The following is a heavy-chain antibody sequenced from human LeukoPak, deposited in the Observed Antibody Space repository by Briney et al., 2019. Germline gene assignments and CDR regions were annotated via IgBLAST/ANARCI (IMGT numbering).Heavy chain of an antibody. V-gene: IGHV1-18*01. CDR3: QRITIFGVVIDFDY. D-gene: IGHD3-3*01. Sequence: ASVKVSCKASGYAFASYAISWVRQAPGQGLEWLGWISVNNGNTHYAQKFQGRVTMTTDTSASTAYMEVRSLRSDDTAVYYCQRITIFGVVIDFDYWGLGTLVTVSS. CDR2: ISVNNGNT. CDR1: GYAFASYA. J-gene: IGHJ4*02.